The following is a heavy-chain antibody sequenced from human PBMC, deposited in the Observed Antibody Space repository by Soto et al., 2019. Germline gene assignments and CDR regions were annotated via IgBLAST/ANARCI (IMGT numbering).Heavy chain of an antibody. D-gene: IGHD4-17*01. J-gene: IGHJ6*03. CDR2: IWYDGSNK. CDR3: ARGSSTVTTPGRDYYYMDV. CDR1: GFTFSSYG. Sequence: GGSLRLSCAASGFTFSSYGMHWVRQAPGKGLEWVAVIWYDGSNKYYADSVKGRFTISRDNSKNTLYLRMNSLRAEDTAVYYCARGSSTVTTPGRDYYYMDVWGKGTTVTVSS. V-gene: IGHV3-33*01.